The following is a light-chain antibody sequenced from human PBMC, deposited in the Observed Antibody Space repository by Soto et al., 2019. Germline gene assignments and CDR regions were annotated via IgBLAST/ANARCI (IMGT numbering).Light chain of an antibody. V-gene: IGLV2-8*01. CDR2: EVS. CDR1: SSDIGAYNY. J-gene: IGLJ1*01. CDR3: SSYSGTNYHYV. Sequence: QSVLAQPPSASGAPGQSVTISCTGSSSDIGAYNYVSWYQQHPGKAPNLIIYEVSKRPSGVPDRFSGSKSGNTASLTVSGLQTEDEAYYYCSSYSGTNYHYVFGTGTKVTVL.